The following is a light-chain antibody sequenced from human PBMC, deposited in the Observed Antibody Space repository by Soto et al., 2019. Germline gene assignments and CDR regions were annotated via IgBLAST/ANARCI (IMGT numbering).Light chain of an antibody. Sequence: QSVLTQPASVSGSPGQSITISCTGTSSDVGSYNLVSWFQHHPGKAPKLMIYEVNKRPSGVSNRFSGSKSGNTASLTISGLQAEDEADYYCCSYASSSTYVFGTGTKVTVL. CDR1: SSDVGSYNL. V-gene: IGLV2-23*02. CDR3: CSYASSSTYV. J-gene: IGLJ1*01. CDR2: EVN.